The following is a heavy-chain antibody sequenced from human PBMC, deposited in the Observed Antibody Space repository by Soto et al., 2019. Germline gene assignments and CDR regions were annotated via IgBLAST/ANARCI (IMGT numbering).Heavy chain of an antibody. J-gene: IGHJ5*02. D-gene: IGHD3-3*01. CDR1: GYTFTSYG. V-gene: IGHV1-18*01. CDR2: ISAYNGNT. CDR3: ARDNWRGDWFDP. Sequence: ASVEVSCKASGYTFTSYGISWVRQAPGQGLEWMGWISAYNGNTNYAQKLQGRVTMTTDTSTSTAYMELRSLRSDDTAVYYCARDNWRGDWFDPWGQGTLVTVSS.